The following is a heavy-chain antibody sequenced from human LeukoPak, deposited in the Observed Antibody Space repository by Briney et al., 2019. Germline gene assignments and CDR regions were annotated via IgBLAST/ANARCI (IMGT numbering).Heavy chain of an antibody. CDR3: ARAGVVVVAATGMDV. V-gene: IGHV3-30-3*01. J-gene: IGHJ6*02. Sequence: GGSLRFSCAASGFTFSGYAMHWVRQAPGKGLEWVAVISYDGSNKYYADSVKGRFTITRDNSKNTLYLQMNSMRAEDTAVYYCARAGVVVVAATGMDVWGQGTTVTVSS. CDR1: GFTFSGYA. CDR2: ISYDGSNK. D-gene: IGHD2-15*01.